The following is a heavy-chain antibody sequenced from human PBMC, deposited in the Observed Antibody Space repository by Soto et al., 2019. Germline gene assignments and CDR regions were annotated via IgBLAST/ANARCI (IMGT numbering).Heavy chain of an antibody. D-gene: IGHD5-12*01. Sequence: SETLSLTCAVSGGSISSSNWWSWVRQPPGKGLEWIGEIYHSGSTNYNPSLKSRVTISVDKSKNQFSLKLSSVTAADTAVYYCASMVATLDYYGMDVWGQGTTVTVSS. CDR2: IYHSGST. CDR1: GGSISSSNW. V-gene: IGHV4-4*02. J-gene: IGHJ6*02. CDR3: ASMVATLDYYGMDV.